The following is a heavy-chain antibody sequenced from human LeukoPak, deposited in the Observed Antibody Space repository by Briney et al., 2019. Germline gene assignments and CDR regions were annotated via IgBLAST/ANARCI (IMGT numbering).Heavy chain of an antibody. J-gene: IGHJ4*02. V-gene: IGHV3-7*04. CDR3: ARGDAFSGDH. CDR1: GFTFSNFG. Sequence: GGSLRLSCAASGFTFSNFGMSWVRQAPGRGLEWVANIHPEGNEKYHVESVKGRFTISRDNTKNLLFLQMNGLRVEDTAVYYCARGDAFSGDHWGQGTLVTVSS. CDR2: IHPEGNEK.